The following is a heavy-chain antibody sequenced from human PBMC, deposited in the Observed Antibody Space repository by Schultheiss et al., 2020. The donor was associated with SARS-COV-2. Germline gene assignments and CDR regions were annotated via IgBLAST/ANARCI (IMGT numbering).Heavy chain of an antibody. V-gene: IGHV3-33*03. CDR1: GFSFRAYG. J-gene: IGHJ6*02. Sequence: GGSLRLSCAASGFSFRAYGMHWVRRAPGMGLEWVAGISFDGNNKDYVASVKGRFAISRDNSKNTLYLQMNSLRAEDTAVYYCATDQDTAPGYGMDVWGQGTTVTVSS. CDR3: ATDQDTAPGYGMDV. CDR2: ISFDGNNK. D-gene: IGHD5-18*01.